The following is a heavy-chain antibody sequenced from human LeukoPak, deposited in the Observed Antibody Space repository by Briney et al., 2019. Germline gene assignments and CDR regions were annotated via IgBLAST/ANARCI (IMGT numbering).Heavy chain of an antibody. V-gene: IGHV5-51*01. CDR2: IYPGDSDT. D-gene: IGHD2-2*01. CDR3: ARLGYCSSTSCSGGFFDY. CDR1: GYSFTSYW. J-gene: IGHJ4*02. Sequence: GESLKISCKGSGYSFTSYWIGCVRHKPGKSLEGMGIIYPGDSDTRYSPSFQGQVTISADKSISTAYLQWSSLKASDTAMYYCARLGYCSSTSCSGGFFDYWGQGTLVTVSS.